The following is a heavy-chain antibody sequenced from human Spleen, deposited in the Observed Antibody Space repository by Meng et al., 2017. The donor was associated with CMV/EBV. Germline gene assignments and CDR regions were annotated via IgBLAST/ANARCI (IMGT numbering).Heavy chain of an antibody. CDR2: ILYDGSNK. CDR1: GFTFDEYA. V-gene: IGHV3-30-3*01. J-gene: IGHJ6*02. CDR3: ARDLLLNSYYYYGMDV. Sequence: GGSLRLSCAASGFTFDEYAMHWVRQAPGKGLEWVAAILYDGSNKYYADSVKGRFTISRDNSKNTLYLQMNSLRAEDTAVYYCARDLLLNSYYYYGMDVWGQGTTVTVSS.